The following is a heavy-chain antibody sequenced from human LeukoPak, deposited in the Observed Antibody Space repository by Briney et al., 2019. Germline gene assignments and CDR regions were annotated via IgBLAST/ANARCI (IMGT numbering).Heavy chain of an antibody. CDR1: GFTFSSYW. CDR2: INSDGSST. J-gene: IGHJ2*01. Sequence: GGSLRLSCAASGFTFSSYWMHWVRQAPGKGLVWVSRINSDGSSTSYADSVKGRFTISRDNAKNSLYLQMNSLRAEDTAVYYCARGGSYCSSTRCYDTLGYFDLWGRGTLVTVSS. CDR3: ARGGSYCSSTRCYDTLGYFDL. V-gene: IGHV3-74*01. D-gene: IGHD2-2*01.